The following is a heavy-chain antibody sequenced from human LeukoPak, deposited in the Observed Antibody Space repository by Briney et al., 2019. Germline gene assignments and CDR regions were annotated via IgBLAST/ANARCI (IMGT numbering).Heavy chain of an antibody. J-gene: IGHJ6*03. D-gene: IGHD5-12*01. V-gene: IGHV3-48*01. Sequence: GSLSLSCAASGFTFDDYAMHWVRQAPGKGLEGVSYISSSSSTIYYADSVKGRFTISRDNAKNSLYLQMSSLRAEDTAVYYCARGEHSGYDFLYYYYYYMDVWGKGTTVTVSS. CDR2: ISSSSSTI. CDR1: GFTFDDYA. CDR3: ARGEHSGYDFLYYYYYYMDV.